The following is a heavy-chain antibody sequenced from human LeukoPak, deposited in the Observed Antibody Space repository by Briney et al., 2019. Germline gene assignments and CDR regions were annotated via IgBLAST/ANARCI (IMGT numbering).Heavy chain of an antibody. D-gene: IGHD2-15*01. Sequence: SETLSLTCTVSGGSISSYYWSWIRQPPGKGLEWIGYIYYSGSTNYNPSLKSRVTISVDTSKNQFSLKLSSVAAADTAVYYCARRFGDIVNWFDPWGQGTLVTVSS. CDR3: ARRFGDIVNWFDP. J-gene: IGHJ5*02. CDR1: GGSISSYY. CDR2: IYYSGST. V-gene: IGHV4-59*08.